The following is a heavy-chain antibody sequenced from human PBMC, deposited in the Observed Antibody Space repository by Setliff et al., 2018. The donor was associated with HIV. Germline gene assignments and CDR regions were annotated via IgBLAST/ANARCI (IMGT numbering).Heavy chain of an antibody. V-gene: IGHV2-70*11. CDR3: ARMEYSGYNNLYYGMDV. J-gene: IGHJ6*02. CDR2: IDWDDDK. Sequence: SGPTLVNPTQTLTLTCTFSGFSLSTSAMCVTWIRQPPGKALEWLARIDWDDDKYYSTSLKTRLTISKDTSKNQVVLRMTNMDPVDTATYYCARMEYSGYNNLYYGMDVWGQGTTVTVSS. D-gene: IGHD5-12*01. CDR1: GFSLSTSAMC.